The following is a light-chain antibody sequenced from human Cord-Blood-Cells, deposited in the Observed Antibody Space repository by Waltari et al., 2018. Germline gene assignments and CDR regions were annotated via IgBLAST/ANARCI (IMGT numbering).Light chain of an antibody. Sequence: SYELTQPPSVSVSPGQTASITCSGDKLGDKYACWYQQKPGQSPVLVIYQDSKRPSGISERFSGSNSGNTATLTISGTQAMDEADYYCQAWDSSTAYRVFGGGTKLTVL. CDR1: KLGDKY. CDR3: QAWDSSTAYRV. V-gene: IGLV3-1*01. J-gene: IGLJ3*02. CDR2: QDS.